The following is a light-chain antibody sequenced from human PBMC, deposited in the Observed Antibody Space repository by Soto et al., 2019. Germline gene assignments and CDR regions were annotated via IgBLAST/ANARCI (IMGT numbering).Light chain of an antibody. Sequence: QSVLTHPPSASGTPGQRVTISCSGSSSNIGSNTVNWYQQLPGTAPKLLIHANNQRPSGVPDRFSGSKSGTSASLAISWLQSEEADYYCAAWDDSLNGYVFGTGTKLTVL. CDR2: ANN. J-gene: IGLJ1*01. CDR1: SSNIGSNT. V-gene: IGLV1-44*01. CDR3: AAWDDSLNGYV.